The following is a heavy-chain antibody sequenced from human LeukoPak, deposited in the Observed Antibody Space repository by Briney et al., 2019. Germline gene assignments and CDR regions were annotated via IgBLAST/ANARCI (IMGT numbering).Heavy chain of an antibody. CDR2: IWGDGSNK. V-gene: IGHV3-30*02. CDR1: GFTFSSYG. D-gene: IGHD1-26*01. J-gene: IGHJ4*02. Sequence: AGGSLRLSCAASGFTFSSYGMHWVRQAPGKGLEWVACIWGDGSNKYYGDSVKGRFTISRDNSKNTLYLQMNSLRAEDTAVYYRAKEFWVGATRKLDQWGQGTLVTVSS. CDR3: AKEFWVGATRKLDQ.